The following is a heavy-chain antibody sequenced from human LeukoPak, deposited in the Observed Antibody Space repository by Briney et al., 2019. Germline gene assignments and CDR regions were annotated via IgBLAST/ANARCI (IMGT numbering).Heavy chain of an antibody. CDR1: GGSISSYY. Sequence: SETLSLTCTVSGGSISSYYWSWIRQPAGKGLEWIGRIDTSGNTNYKPSLKSRVTMSVDASKNQFSLKLSSVTAADTAVYYCARVSSSWYRDWYFDLWGRGTLVTVSS. D-gene: IGHD6-13*01. CDR3: ARVSSSWYRDWYFDL. V-gene: IGHV4-4*07. J-gene: IGHJ2*01. CDR2: IDTSGNT.